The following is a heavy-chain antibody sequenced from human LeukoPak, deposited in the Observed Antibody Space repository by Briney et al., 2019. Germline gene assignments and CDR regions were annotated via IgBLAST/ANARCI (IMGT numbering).Heavy chain of an antibody. CDR1: GGSISSSNYY. CDR2: IYHSGST. V-gene: IGHV4-39*07. D-gene: IGHD6-13*01. Sequence: SETLSLTCTVSGGSISSSNYYWGCIRQPPGKGLEWIVNIYHSGSTYYNPSLKSRVTISVDTPKNQFSLKLSSVTAADTAVYYCARDSIAAVVDYWGQGTLVTVSS. CDR3: ARDSIAAVVDY. J-gene: IGHJ4*02.